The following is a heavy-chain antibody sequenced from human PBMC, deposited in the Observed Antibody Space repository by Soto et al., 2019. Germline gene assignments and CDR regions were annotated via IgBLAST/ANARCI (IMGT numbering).Heavy chain of an antibody. D-gene: IGHD6-13*01. CDR3: ARVLMPEYRSSREGLFAP. CDR1: GGSISSYY. J-gene: IGHJ5*02. CDR2: IYYSGST. V-gene: IGHV4-59*01. Sequence: SETLSLTCTVSGGSISSYYWSWIRQPPGKGLEWIGYIYYSGSTNYNPSLKSRVTISVDTSKNQFSLTLSSVTAADTAVYYCARVLMPEYRSSREGLFAPWGQGTLVTVSS.